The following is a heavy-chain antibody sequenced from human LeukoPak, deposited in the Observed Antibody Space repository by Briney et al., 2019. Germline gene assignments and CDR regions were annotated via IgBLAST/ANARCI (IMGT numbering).Heavy chain of an antibody. D-gene: IGHD1-26*01. V-gene: IGHV3-23*01. CDR2: INAAGGST. CDR1: GFTFSNYA. J-gene: IGHJ4*02. Sequence: PGGSLRLSCAASGFTFSNYAISWVRQAPGKGLEWVLAINAAGGSTYYADSVKGRFTFSRDNAKNTLYVQMNSLRAEDTAVYYCARDRSGGNYATFEYWGQGTLVTVSS. CDR3: ARDRSGGNYATFEY.